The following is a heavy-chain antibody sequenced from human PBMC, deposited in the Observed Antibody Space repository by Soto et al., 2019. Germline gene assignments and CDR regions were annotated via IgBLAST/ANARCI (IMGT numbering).Heavy chain of an antibody. CDR2: ISYDGSNK. CDR1: GFTFSSYA. D-gene: IGHD5-18*01. J-gene: IGHJ4*02. Sequence: GGSLRLSCAASGFTFSSYAMHWVRQAPGKGLEWVAVISYDGSNKYYADSVKGRFTISRDNSKNTLYLQMNSLRAEDTAVYYCATQYTLEMATAYFDYWGQGTLVTVSS. CDR3: ATQYTLEMATAYFDY. V-gene: IGHV3-30-3*01.